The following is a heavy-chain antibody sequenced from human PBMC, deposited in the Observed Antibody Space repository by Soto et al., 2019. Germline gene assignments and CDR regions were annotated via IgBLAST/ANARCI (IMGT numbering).Heavy chain of an antibody. D-gene: IGHD2-15*01. Sequence: QLQLQESGPGLVKPSETLSLTCTVSGGSISSSSYYWGWIRQPPGKGLEWIGSIYYSGSTYYNPSLKSRVTIFLDTSNHHFFLKLSSVNAADTAVYCCASSLSGCQASFVVVGATSVSNYFDYWGQGTLVTVSS. CDR1: GGSISSSSYY. CDR2: IYYSGST. V-gene: IGHV4-39*01. J-gene: IGHJ4*02. CDR3: ASSLSGCQASFVVVGATSVSNYFDY.